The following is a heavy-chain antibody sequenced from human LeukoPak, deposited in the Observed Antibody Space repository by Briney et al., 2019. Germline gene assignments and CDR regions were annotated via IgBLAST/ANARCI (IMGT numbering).Heavy chain of an antibody. V-gene: IGHV4-30-2*01. J-gene: IGHJ4*02. D-gene: IGHD3-10*01. CDR2: IYHSGST. Sequence: SETLSLTCTVSGGSISSGGYYWSWIRQPPGKGLEWIGYIYHSGSTYYNPSLKSRVTISVDRSKNQFSLKLSSVTAADTAVYYCARGSKTPGDRGAQLRPYFDYWGQGTLVTVSS. CDR3: ARGSKTPGDRGAQLRPYFDY. CDR1: GGSISSGGYY.